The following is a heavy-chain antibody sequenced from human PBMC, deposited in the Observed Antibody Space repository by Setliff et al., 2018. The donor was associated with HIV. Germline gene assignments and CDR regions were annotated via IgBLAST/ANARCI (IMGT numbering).Heavy chain of an antibody. CDR1: GYSISSGCY. CDR2: INISGSA. V-gene: IGHV4-38-2*02. CDR3: AREDSSSWYSSLSS. J-gene: IGHJ5*02. D-gene: IGHD6-13*01. Sequence: PSETLSLTCAVSGYSISSGCYWGWMRQPAGKGLEWIGRINISGSANYNPALKSRVTISVDTSKNQFSLKLSSVTAADTAIYYCAREDSSSWYSSLSSWGQGTLVTVSS.